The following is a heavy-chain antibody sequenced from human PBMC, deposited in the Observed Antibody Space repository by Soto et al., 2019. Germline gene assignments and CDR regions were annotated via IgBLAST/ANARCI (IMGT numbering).Heavy chain of an antibody. V-gene: IGHV3-30-3*01. J-gene: IGHJ3*02. D-gene: IGHD2-15*01. CDR1: GFTFSSYA. CDR2: ISYDGSNK. CDR3: ARDPSFVAATRGGGVADAFDI. Sequence: QVQLVESGGGVVQPGRSLRLSCAASGFTFSSYAMHWVRQAPGKGLEWVAVISYDGSNKYYADSVKGRFTISRDNSKNTLYLQMNSLRDEDPAVYYCARDPSFVAATRGGGVADAFDIWGQGTMVTVSS.